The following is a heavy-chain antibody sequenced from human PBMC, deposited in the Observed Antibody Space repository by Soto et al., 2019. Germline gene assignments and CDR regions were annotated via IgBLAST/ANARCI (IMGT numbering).Heavy chain of an antibody. Sequence: HPGGSLRLSCAASGFTFSSRWMNWVRQAPGKGLVWVSRISGDGRTTSHADSVKGRFTISRDNPMNTLYLQMNSLRAEDTAVYYCARGVPNCSSSSCYFDFWGQGILVTVSS. CDR2: ISGDGRTT. V-gene: IGHV3-74*01. CDR3: ARGVPNCSSSSCYFDF. D-gene: IGHD2-2*01. J-gene: IGHJ4*02. CDR1: GFTFSSRW.